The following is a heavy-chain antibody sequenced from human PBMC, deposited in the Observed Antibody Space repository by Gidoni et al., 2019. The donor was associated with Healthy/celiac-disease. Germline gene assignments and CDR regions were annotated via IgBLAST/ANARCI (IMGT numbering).Heavy chain of an antibody. D-gene: IGHD6-13*01. Sequence: QVQLVESGGGVVQPGRSLRLPCSAYGFTFISYGMHCVRQAPGKGLEWVAVISYDGSNKYYADSVKGRFTISRDNSKNTLYLQMSSLRAKDTAVYYCARDRLTNSSSPYYCDYWGQGTLVTVSA. J-gene: IGHJ4*02. CDR2: ISYDGSNK. V-gene: IGHV3-30*03. CDR1: GFTFISYG. CDR3: ARDRLTNSSSPYYCDY.